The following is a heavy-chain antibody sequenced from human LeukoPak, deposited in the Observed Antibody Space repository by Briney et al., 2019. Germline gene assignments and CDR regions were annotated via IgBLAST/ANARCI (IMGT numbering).Heavy chain of an antibody. J-gene: IGHJ5*02. V-gene: IGHV1-2*02. CDR1: GDTFTGYY. CDR2: VNPNSGGT. Sequence: SVKVSCKASGDTFTGYYMHWVRQAPGQGLEWMGWVNPNSGGTNYAQKFQGRVTMTRDTSISTAYMELSRLRSDDTAVYYCARDTAMVTYWFDPWGQGTLVTVSS. CDR3: ARDTAMVTYWFDP. D-gene: IGHD5-18*01.